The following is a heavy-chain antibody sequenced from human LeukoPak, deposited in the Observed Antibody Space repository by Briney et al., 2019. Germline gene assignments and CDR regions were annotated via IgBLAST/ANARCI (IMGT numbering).Heavy chain of an antibody. CDR2: INSSGGRT. D-gene: IGHD3-10*01. V-gene: IGHV3-23*01. CDR1: GFTFSSNA. Sequence: GGSLRLSCAASGFTFSSNAMGWVRQAPGKGLEWVSDINSSGGRTYYADSVKGRFTISRDNSKNTLYLQMNSLRAEDTAVYYCAKDRKVTMVRGVVDYWGQGTLVTVSS. CDR3: AKDRKVTMVRGVVDY. J-gene: IGHJ4*02.